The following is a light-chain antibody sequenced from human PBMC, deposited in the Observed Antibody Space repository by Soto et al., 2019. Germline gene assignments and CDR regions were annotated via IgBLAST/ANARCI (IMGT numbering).Light chain of an antibody. J-gene: IGKJ4*01. V-gene: IGKV3-11*01. CDR1: QSVSSY. CDR2: DAS. Sequence: EIVLTQSPATLSLSPGERATLSCRASQSVSSYLAWYQQKPGQAPRLLIYDASNRATGIPARFSGSGSGTDCTLTINSLETEDFAGYYCQQRNNWHPAITFGGGTKVEIK. CDR3: QQRNNWHPAIT.